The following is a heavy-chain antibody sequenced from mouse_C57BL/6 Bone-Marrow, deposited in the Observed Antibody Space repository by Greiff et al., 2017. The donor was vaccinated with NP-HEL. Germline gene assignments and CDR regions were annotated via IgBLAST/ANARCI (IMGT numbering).Heavy chain of an antibody. J-gene: IGHJ2*01. CDR1: GYTFTDHT. CDR3: ARGNFWEGRLDY. CDR2: IYPGAGST. D-gene: IGHD4-1*01. Sequence: VQLQQSDAELVKPGASVKISCKVSGYTFTDHTIHWMKQRPEQGLEWIGYIYPGAGSTKYNEKFKGKATLTADKSSSTAYMQLNSLTSEDSAVYCCARGNFWEGRLDYWGQGTTLTVSS. V-gene: IGHV1-78*01.